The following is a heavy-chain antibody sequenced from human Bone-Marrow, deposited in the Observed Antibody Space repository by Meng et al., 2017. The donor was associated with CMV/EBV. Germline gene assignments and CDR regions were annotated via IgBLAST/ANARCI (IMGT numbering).Heavy chain of an antibody. CDR1: GFTFSSYA. J-gene: IGHJ4*02. V-gene: IGHV3-53*01. CDR2: MYGDDYR. CDR3: ARGVLGVVPQDY. D-gene: IGHD3-3*01. Sequence: GESLKISCAASGFTFSSYAMSWVRQAPGKGLEWVAFMYGDDYRFYADSVRGRFIISRDDSDNTLYRQMDSLKVDDTAVYFCARGVLGVVPQDYWGQGTLVTVSS.